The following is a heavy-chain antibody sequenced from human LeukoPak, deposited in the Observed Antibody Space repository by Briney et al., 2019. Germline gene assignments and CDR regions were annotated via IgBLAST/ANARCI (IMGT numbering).Heavy chain of an antibody. V-gene: IGHV3-23*01. Sequence: GGSLRLSCAASGFTFSSYAMSWVRQAPGKGLEWISTISDSGGFTYYADSVKGRFTISRDNSKSTLYLQMNSLRAEDTAVYYCAKDSSGSYGFWSGYYPYSDYWGQGTLVTVSS. CDR2: ISDSGGFT. CDR3: AKDSSGSYGFWSGYYPYSDY. J-gene: IGHJ4*02. D-gene: IGHD3-3*01. CDR1: GFTFSSYA.